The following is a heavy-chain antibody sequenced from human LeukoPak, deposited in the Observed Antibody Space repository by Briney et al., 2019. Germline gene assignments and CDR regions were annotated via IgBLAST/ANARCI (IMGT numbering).Heavy chain of an antibody. V-gene: IGHV1-2*02. CDR3: ARDRLQQRSSFDY. J-gene: IGHJ4*02. D-gene: IGHD6-13*01. CDR2: INPNSGGT. Sequence: VASVKVSCKASGYTFTGYYMHWVRQAPGQGLEWMGWINPNSGGTNYAQKFQGRVTMTRDTSISTAYMELSRLRSDDTAVYCCARDRLQQRSSFDYWGQGTLVTVSS. CDR1: GYTFTGYY.